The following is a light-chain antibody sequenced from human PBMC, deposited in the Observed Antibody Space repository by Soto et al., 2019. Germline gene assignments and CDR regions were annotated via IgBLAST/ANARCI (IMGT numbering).Light chain of an antibody. CDR2: DVS. J-gene: IGLJ2*01. Sequence: QSALTQPASVSGSPGQSITISCTGTSSDVGGYNYVSWYQQHPGKAPKLMIYDVSNRPSGVSNRFSGSKSGNKASLTISGLQAEDEADYYCRSYTSSSTVVFGGGTKLTVL. CDR3: RSYTSSSTVV. V-gene: IGLV2-14*01. CDR1: SSDVGGYNY.